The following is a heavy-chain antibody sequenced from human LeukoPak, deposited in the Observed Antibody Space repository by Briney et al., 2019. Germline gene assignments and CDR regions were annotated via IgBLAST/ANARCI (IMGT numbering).Heavy chain of an antibody. D-gene: IGHD2-15*01. Sequence: PSETLSLTCNVSGGSISSYYWSWIRQPPGKGLEWIGSIYYSGSTYYNPSLKSRVTISVDTSKNQFSLKLSSVTAADTAVYYCASPPLHDAFDIWGQGTMVTVSS. V-gene: IGHV4-59*12. CDR1: GGSISSYY. CDR3: ASPPLHDAFDI. CDR2: IYYSGST. J-gene: IGHJ3*02.